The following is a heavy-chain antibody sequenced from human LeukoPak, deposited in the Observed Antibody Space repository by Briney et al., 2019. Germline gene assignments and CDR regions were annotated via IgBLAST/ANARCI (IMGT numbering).Heavy chain of an antibody. Sequence: PGGSLRLSCAASGFTFSSYAMHWVRQAPGKGLEYVSAISSNGGSTYYANSVKGRFTISRDNSKNTLYLQMGSLRAEDMAVYYCARDAYLDIVATIPGYWGQGTLVTVSS. J-gene: IGHJ4*02. CDR2: ISSNGGST. V-gene: IGHV3-64*01. D-gene: IGHD5-12*01. CDR3: ARDAYLDIVATIPGY. CDR1: GFTFSSYA.